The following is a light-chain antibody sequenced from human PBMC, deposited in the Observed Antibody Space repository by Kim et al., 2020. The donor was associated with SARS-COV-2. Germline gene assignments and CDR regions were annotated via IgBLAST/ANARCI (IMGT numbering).Light chain of an antibody. V-gene: IGLV1-44*01. Sequence: GQRFTIAGSGSIANIGSNSVNWYLQLPGTAPKLLIYSNNQRPSGVPGRFSGSKSGTSASLAISGLQSEDEADYYCAAWDDSLNGVVFGGGTKVTVL. J-gene: IGLJ2*01. CDR3: AAWDDSLNGVV. CDR1: IANIGSNS. CDR2: SNN.